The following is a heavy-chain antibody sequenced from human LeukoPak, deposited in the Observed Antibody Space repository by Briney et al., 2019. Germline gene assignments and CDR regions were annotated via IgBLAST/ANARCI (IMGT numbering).Heavy chain of an antibody. V-gene: IGHV3-30-3*01. CDR3: ARGREKVAVAGTSFDY. Sequence: PGRSLRLSCAASGFTFSSYAMHWVRQAPGKGLEWVAVISYDGSNKYYADSVKGRFTISRDNSKNTLYLQMNSLRAEDTAVYYCARGREKVAVAGTSFDYWGQGTLVTVSS. J-gene: IGHJ4*02. CDR1: GFTFSSYA. CDR2: ISYDGSNK. D-gene: IGHD6-19*01.